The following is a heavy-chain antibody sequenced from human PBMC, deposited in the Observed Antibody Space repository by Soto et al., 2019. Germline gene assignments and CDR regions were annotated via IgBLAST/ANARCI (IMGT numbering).Heavy chain of an antibody. CDR2: ISAYNGNT. CDR3: ARGGYGPFYYYYMDV. CDR1: GYTFTSYG. V-gene: IGHV1-18*01. Sequence: ASVKVSCKASGYTFTSYGISWVRQAPGQGLEWKGWISAYNGNTNYAQKLQGRVTMTTDTSTSTAYMELRSLRSDDTAVYYCARGGYGPFYYYYMDVWGKGTTVTVSS. J-gene: IGHJ6*03. D-gene: IGHD5-12*01.